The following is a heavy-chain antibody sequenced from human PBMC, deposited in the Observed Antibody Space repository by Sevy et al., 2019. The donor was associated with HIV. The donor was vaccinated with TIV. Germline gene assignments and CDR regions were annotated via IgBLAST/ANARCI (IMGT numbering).Heavy chain of an antibody. Sequence: ASVKVSCKASGYTLTHFGVSWVRQAPGQGLEWMGWISTYSGSTKYAQKFQGRVTMTTDTSTNTAHMELRSLRSDDTAVYYCAKRGLTGNFDYWGQGTLVTVSS. D-gene: IGHD3-10*01. J-gene: IGHJ4*02. CDR2: ISTYSGST. CDR3: AKRGLTGNFDY. V-gene: IGHV1-18*01. CDR1: GYTLTHFG.